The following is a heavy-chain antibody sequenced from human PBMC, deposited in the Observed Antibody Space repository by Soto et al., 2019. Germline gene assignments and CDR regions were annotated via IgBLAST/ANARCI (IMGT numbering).Heavy chain of an antibody. Sequence: ESGGGLVQPGGSLRLSCAASGFTVSSNYMSWVRQAPGKGLEWVSVIYSGGSTYYADSVKGRFTISRDNSKNTLYLQMNSLRAEDTAVYYCARSCSGGSCYDAFDIWGQGTMVTVSS. CDR1: GFTVSSNY. D-gene: IGHD2-15*01. J-gene: IGHJ3*02. CDR2: IYSGGST. CDR3: ARSCSGGSCYDAFDI. V-gene: IGHV3-66*01.